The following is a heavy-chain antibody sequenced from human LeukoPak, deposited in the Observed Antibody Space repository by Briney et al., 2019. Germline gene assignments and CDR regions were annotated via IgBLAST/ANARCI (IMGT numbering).Heavy chain of an antibody. CDR1: GFTFSDYY. CDR3: ARAYYDSSGYYKGGYNWFDP. Sequence: PGGSLRLSCAASGFTFSDYYMSWIRQAPGKGLEWVSYISSSGSTIYYTDSVKGRFTISRDNAKNSLYLQMNSLRAEDTAVYYCARAYYDSSGYYKGGYNWFDPWGQGTLVTVSS. CDR2: ISSSGSTI. J-gene: IGHJ5*02. V-gene: IGHV3-11*04. D-gene: IGHD3-22*01.